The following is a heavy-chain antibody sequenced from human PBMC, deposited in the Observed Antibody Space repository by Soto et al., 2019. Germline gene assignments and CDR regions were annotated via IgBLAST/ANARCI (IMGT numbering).Heavy chain of an antibody. Sequence: GGSLRLSCVVSGFSFSSYAMSWVRQAPGKGLEWVSSISGSGGNIYYADSVKGRFTISRDNSKNRLHLQMNSLRAEDTAVYYCAKPASGWYPKLMNGMDVWGQGTTVTVSS. CDR2: ISGSGGNI. CDR1: GFSFSSYA. J-gene: IGHJ6*02. V-gene: IGHV3-23*01. CDR3: AKPASGWYPKLMNGMDV. D-gene: IGHD6-19*01.